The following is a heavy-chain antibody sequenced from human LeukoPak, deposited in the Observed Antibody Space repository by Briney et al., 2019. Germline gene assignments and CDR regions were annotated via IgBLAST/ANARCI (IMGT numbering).Heavy chain of an antibody. D-gene: IGHD3-3*01. CDR1: GFTFSSNW. CDR2: IGDGSST. Sequence: GGSLRLSCAASGFTFSSNWMHWVRQAPGKGLEWVSVIGDGSSTYYADTVKGRFTISSYNCKNSLYLQRQTTEATDTSLYYCARDGDCWSGYYIYWGQGTLVSVSS. V-gene: IGHV3-53*01. CDR3: ARDGDCWSGYYIY. J-gene: IGHJ4*02.